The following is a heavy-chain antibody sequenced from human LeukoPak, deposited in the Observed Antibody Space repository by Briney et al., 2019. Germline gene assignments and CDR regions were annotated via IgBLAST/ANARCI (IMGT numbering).Heavy chain of an antibody. V-gene: IGHV5-51*01. CDR3: ARRTGRSGYGI. CDR2: IYPSDSDT. CDR1: GYSFTSYW. J-gene: IGHJ3*02. Sequence: GESLKISCKASGYSFTSYWIGLVRQMPGKGLEWMGIIYPSDSDTKYSPSFEGQVTMSVDKAISTAYLQWSSLKGSDTAMYYCARRTGRSGYGIWGQGTMVTVSS. D-gene: IGHD3-3*01.